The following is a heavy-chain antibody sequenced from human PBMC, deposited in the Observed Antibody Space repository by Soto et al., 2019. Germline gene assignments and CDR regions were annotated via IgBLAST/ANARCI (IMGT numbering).Heavy chain of an antibody. CDR3: SVGDYSVSSGYYFALSCWFAP. D-gene: IGHD3-22*01. V-gene: IGHV1-69*01. CDR1: GGTFSSYA. Sequence: QVQPVQSGAEVKKPGSSVNVSCKASGGTFSSYAISWVRQAPGQGLEWMGGIIPIFGTANYAQKFQGIVTITADESTSTSYMELSSLRSEDTAVYYFSVGDYSVSSGYYFALSCWFAPLCQGTVVTVSS. CDR2: IIPIFGTA. J-gene: IGHJ5*02.